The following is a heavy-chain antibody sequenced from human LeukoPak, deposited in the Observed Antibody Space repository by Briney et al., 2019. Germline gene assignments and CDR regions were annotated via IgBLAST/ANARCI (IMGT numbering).Heavy chain of an antibody. CDR2: IYYSGST. Sequence: PSETLSLTCTVSGGSISGSSYYWGWIRQPPGKGLEWIGSIYYSGSTYYNPSLKSRVTISVDTSKNQFSLKLISVTAADTAVYYCARQEADFWSGYSDYWGQGTLVTISS. D-gene: IGHD3-3*01. J-gene: IGHJ4*02. CDR1: GGSISGSSYY. CDR3: ARQEADFWSGYSDY. V-gene: IGHV4-39*01.